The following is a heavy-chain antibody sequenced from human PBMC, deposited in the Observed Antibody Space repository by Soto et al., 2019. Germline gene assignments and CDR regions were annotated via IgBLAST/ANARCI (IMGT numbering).Heavy chain of an antibody. D-gene: IGHD6-6*01. V-gene: IGHV3-23*01. CDR3: AKRCSGISSMGCFDY. J-gene: IGHJ4*02. CDR2: LSGDSSDR. CDR1: GFTFSSYA. Sequence: EVQLLESGGGLVQPGGSLRLSCAASGFTFSSYAMSWVRQAPGKGLEWVSSLSGDSSDRYYADYVMGRFTISRDYSKNKRFVQMNSLSAEDTAVYYGAKRCSGISSMGCFDYWGQGTLVTVS.